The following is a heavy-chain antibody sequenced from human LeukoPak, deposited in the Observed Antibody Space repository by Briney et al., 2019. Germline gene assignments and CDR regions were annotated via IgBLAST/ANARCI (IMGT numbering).Heavy chain of an antibody. CDR3: ARDRSLVSYLWFGESLYGMDV. CDR2: IQYDGSNK. CDR1: GFTFSSYG. D-gene: IGHD3-10*01. Sequence: GGSLRLSCAASGFTFSSYGMHWVRQAPGKGLEWVAFIQYDGSNKYYADSAKGRFTISRDNSKNTLYLQMNSLRAEDTAVYYCARDRSLVSYLWFGESLYGMDVWGQGTTVTVSS. V-gene: IGHV3-30*02. J-gene: IGHJ6*02.